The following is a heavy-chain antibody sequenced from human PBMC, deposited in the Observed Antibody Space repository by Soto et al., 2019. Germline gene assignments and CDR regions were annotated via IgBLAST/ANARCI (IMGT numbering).Heavy chain of an antibody. CDR3: AREGIVVPAAPVSGYYMDV. V-gene: IGHV3-33*01. CDR2: IWYDGSNK. D-gene: IGHD2-2*01. Sequence: GGSLRLSCAASGFTFSSYGMHWVRQAPGKGLEWVAVIWYDGSNKYYADSVKGRFTISRDNSKNTLYLQMNSLRAEDTAVYYCAREGIVVPAAPVSGYYMDVWGKGTTVTVSS. CDR1: GFTFSSYG. J-gene: IGHJ6*03.